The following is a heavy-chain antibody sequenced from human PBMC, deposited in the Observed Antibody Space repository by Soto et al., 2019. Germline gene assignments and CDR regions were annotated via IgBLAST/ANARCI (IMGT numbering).Heavy chain of an antibody. D-gene: IGHD1-7*01. Sequence: GGSLRLSCAASGFTFSSYSMNWVRQAPGKGLEWVSSMTSSGDYIYYTDSVKGRFIISRDNAKNSLYLQMNSPRAEDTAVYYCGRDLPTGTTGAPPDYWGQGTMVTVSS. CDR3: GRDLPTGTTGAPPDY. J-gene: IGHJ4*02. CDR1: GFTFSSYS. CDR2: MTSSGDYI. V-gene: IGHV3-21*01.